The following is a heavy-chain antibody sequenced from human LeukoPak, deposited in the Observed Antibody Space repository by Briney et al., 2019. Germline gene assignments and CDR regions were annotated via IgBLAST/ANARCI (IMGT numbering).Heavy chain of an antibody. D-gene: IGHD3-10*01. V-gene: IGHV4-34*01. CDR1: GGSFSGYY. Sequence: ASETLSLTCAVYGGSFSGYYWSWIRQPPGKGLEWIGEINHSGSTNYNPSLKSRVTISVDTSKNQFSLKLSSVTAADTAVYYCASRRAWFGELLSPNYYYHYGMDVWGQGTTVTVSS. CDR3: ASRRAWFGELLSPNYYYHYGMDV. CDR2: INHSGST. J-gene: IGHJ6*02.